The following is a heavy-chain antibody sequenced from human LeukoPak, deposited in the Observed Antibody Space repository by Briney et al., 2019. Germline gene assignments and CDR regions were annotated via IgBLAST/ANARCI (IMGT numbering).Heavy chain of an antibody. CDR1: GFTFSDYY. J-gene: IGHJ3*02. D-gene: IGHD3-22*01. V-gene: IGHV3-11*04. Sequence: GGSLRLSCAASGFTFSDYYMSWIRQAPGKGLEWVSYISSSGSTIYYADSVKGRFTISRDNAKNSLYLQMNSPRAEDTAVYYCARDHYYDSSGYTPAGDAFDIWGQGTMVTVSS. CDR3: ARDHYYDSSGYTPAGDAFDI. CDR2: ISSSGSTI.